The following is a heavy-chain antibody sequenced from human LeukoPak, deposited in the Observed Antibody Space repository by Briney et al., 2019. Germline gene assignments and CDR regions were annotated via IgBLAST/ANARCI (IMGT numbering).Heavy chain of an antibody. Sequence: GGSLRLSCAASGFAFSSHAMNWVRQAPGKGLEWVSGIGVGGGDTYYADSVKGRFTISRDNAKNSLFLQMNTLTDEDTAVYYCARGALHVFDYWGQGTPVTVSS. CDR3: ARGALHVFDY. J-gene: IGHJ4*02. D-gene: IGHD3-10*02. V-gene: IGHV3-23*01. CDR2: IGVGGGDT. CDR1: GFAFSSHA.